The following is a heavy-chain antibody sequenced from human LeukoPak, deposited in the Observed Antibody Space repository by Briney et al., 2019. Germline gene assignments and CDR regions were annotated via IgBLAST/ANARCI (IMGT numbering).Heavy chain of an antibody. CDR1: GGSIDNYY. CDR3: TRDRRDGYNYVDV. CDR2: ISYSGST. D-gene: IGHD5-24*01. J-gene: IGHJ4*02. V-gene: IGHV4-59*01. Sequence: KASETLSLTCTVSGGSIDNYYWSWTRQPPGKGLEWIGYISYSGSTDYNPSLRSRVTMSVDTSKNQFSLKLNSVTPADTAIYYCTRDRRDGYNYVDVWGQGTLVTVSS.